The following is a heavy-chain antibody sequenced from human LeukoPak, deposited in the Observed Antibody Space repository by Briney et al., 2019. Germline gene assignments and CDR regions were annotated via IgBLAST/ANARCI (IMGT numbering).Heavy chain of an antibody. Sequence: GGSLRLSCAGSGFTFRSYWMHWVRQAPGKGLEWVANIKQDRSEKYYVDSVKGRFTISRDNANDSVYLQMNSLRAEDTAVYYCARRYFDWFLGAGGSLDIWGQGTMVTVSS. CDR1: GFTFRSYW. CDR2: IKQDRSEK. V-gene: IGHV3-7*01. J-gene: IGHJ3*02. CDR3: ARRYFDWFLGAGGSLDI. D-gene: IGHD3-9*01.